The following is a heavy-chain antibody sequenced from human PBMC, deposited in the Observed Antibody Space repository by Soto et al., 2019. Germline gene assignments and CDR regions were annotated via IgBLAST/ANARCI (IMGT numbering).Heavy chain of an antibody. CDR2: ISSSSSST. V-gene: IGHV3-11*06. Sequence: QVQLVESGGGLVKPGGSLRLSCAASGFTFSDYYMSWIRQAPGKGLEWVSYISSSSSSTTYADSVKGRFTISRDNPKNSLYLQMNSRRAEDTAVYYCARFYYASGSYHYSLDSWGQGTLVTVSS. J-gene: IGHJ4*02. D-gene: IGHD3-10*01. CDR3: ARFYYASGSYHYSLDS. CDR1: GFTFSDYY.